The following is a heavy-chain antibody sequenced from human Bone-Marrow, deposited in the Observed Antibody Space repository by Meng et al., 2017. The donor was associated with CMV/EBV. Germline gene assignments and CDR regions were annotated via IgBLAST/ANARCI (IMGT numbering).Heavy chain of an antibody. CDR1: GGSISSHY. J-gene: IGHJ5*02. CDR3: ARSRDEFSKEFDR. Sequence: GSLRLSCTVSGGSISSHYWSWIRQAPGKGLEWIGYITDRGSTSYNPSLKSRVSILVEADKNQFSLRLTSVTAADTAVFYCARSRDEFSKEFDRWGQRTLVTVSS. D-gene: IGHD5-24*01. V-gene: IGHV4-59*03. CDR2: ITDRGST.